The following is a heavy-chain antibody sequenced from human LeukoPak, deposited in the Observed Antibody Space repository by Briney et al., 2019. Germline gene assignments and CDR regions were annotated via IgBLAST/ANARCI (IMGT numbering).Heavy chain of an antibody. Sequence: GGSLRLSCAASGFTFSGSAMHWVRQASGKGLEWVGRIRSKANSYATAYAASVKGRFTISRDDSKNTAYLQMNSLKTEDTAVYYCTRPGYDYGELNWFDPWGQGTLVTVSS. V-gene: IGHV3-73*01. CDR2: IRSKANSYAT. CDR3: TRPGYDYGELNWFDP. J-gene: IGHJ5*02. D-gene: IGHD4-17*01. CDR1: GFTFSGSA.